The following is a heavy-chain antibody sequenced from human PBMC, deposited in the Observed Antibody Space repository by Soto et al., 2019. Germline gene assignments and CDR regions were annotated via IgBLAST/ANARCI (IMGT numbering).Heavy chain of an antibody. D-gene: IGHD4-17*01. J-gene: IGHJ6*03. CDR3: TRTECGGGDDFYYYYYMDV. CDR2: TRNKANSYTT. CDR1: GFTFSDHY. Sequence: PGGSLRLSCAASGFTFSDHYMDWVRQAPGKGLEWVGRTRNKANSYTTEYAASVKGRFTISRDDSKNSLYLQMNSLKTEDTAVYYCTRTECGGGDDFYYYYYMDVWGKGTTVTVSS. V-gene: IGHV3-72*01.